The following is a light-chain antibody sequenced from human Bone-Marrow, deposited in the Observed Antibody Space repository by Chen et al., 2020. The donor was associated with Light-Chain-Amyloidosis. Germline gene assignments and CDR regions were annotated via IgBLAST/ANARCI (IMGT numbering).Light chain of an antibody. J-gene: IGKJ4*01. V-gene: IGKV2D-29*02. Sequence: EIVMTQNPLTLAGTHGQPASISCKSSQSLLQSNGKTYLYWYLQKPGQSPQLLIFGVSKRFSGVPDRFSGSGSGTDFTLTISRVEAEDVGVYYCMLSMQFPLTFGGGTKVEI. CDR1: QSLLQSNGKTY. CDR2: GVS. CDR3: MLSMQFPLT.